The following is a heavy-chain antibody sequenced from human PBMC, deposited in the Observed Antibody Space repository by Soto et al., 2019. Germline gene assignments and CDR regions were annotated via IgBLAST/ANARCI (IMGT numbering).Heavy chain of an antibody. CDR3: ARDLYTAAYYDSSGDYYYYYGMDV. V-gene: IGHV1-69*12. D-gene: IGHD3-22*01. CDR2: IIPIFGTA. Sequence: QVQLVQSGAEVKKPGSSVKVSCKASGGTFSSYAISWVRQAPGQGLEWMGGIIPIFGTANYAQKFQGRVTITADESTSTGYMELSSLRSEDTAVYYCARDLYTAAYYDSSGDYYYYYGMDVWGQGTTVTVSS. CDR1: GGTFSSYA. J-gene: IGHJ6*02.